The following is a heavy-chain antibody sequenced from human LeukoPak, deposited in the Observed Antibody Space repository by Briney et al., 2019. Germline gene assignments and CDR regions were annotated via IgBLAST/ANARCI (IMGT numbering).Heavy chain of an antibody. CDR3: ARDPYYYDSSGYFPWFDY. J-gene: IGHJ4*02. Sequence: GGSLRLSCAASGFTVSSNYMSWVRQAPGKGLEWVSVIYSGGSTYYADSVKGRFTISRDNSKNTLYLQMNSLRAEDTAVYYCARDPYYYDSSGYFPWFDYWGQGTLVTVS. CDR1: GFTVSSNY. V-gene: IGHV3-53*01. CDR2: IYSGGST. D-gene: IGHD3-22*01.